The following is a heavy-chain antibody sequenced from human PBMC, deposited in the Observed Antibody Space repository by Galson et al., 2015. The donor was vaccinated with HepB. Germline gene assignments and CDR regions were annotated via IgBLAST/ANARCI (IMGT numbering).Heavy chain of an antibody. CDR2: IYTDGSAT. V-gene: IGHV3-74*01. J-gene: IGHJ4*02. CDR1: GFTFSSYW. D-gene: IGHD4/OR15-4a*01. Sequence: SLRLSCAASGFTFSSYWMHWVRQPPGKGLLWVSRIYTDGSATVYADSVKGRFTMSRDNAKNTLYLQMNSLRAEDTAVYYCVRDLYGEYYNFDSWGQGTLVTVSS. CDR3: VRDLYGEYYNFDS.